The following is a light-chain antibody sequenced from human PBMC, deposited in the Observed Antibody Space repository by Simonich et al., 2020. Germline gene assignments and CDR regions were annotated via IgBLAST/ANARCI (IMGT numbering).Light chain of an antibody. CDR1: QMVSSY. CDR2: DAS. J-gene: IGKJ3*01. CDR3: QQYNNWPPFT. Sequence: EIVLTQSPATLSLSPGERATLSCRASQMVSSYLAWYQQKPGQAPRLLIYDASNRATGIPARFSGSGSGTDFTLTISSMQSEDFAVYYCQQYNNWPPFTFGPGTKVDIK. V-gene: IGKV3-11*01.